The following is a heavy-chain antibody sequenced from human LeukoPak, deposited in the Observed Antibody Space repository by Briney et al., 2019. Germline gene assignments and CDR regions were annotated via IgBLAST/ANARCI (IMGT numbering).Heavy chain of an antibody. CDR3: AKELGYCSSTSCYPFDAFDI. D-gene: IGHD2-2*01. CDR1: GFTFSSYA. CDR2: ISGSGGST. J-gene: IGHJ3*02. V-gene: IGHV3-23*01. Sequence: GGSLRLSCAASGFTFSSYAMSWVRQAPGKGLEWVSAISGSGGSTYYADSVKGRFTISRDNSKNTLYLQMNSLRAEDTAVYYCAKELGYCSSTSCYPFDAFDIWAKGQWSPSLQ.